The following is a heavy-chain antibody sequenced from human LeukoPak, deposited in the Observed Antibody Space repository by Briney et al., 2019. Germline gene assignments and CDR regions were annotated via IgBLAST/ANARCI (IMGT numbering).Heavy chain of an antibody. CDR2: IYYSGIT. CDR3: ARGWTMVRGVPSLDY. Sequence: PSETLSLTRTVSGGSISSGDYYWSWIRQPPGKGLEWIGYIYYSGITYYNPSLKSRVTISVDTSKNQFSLKLSSVTAADTAVYYCARGWTMVRGVPSLDYWGQGTLVTVSS. V-gene: IGHV4-30-4*08. CDR1: GGSISSGDYY. D-gene: IGHD3-10*01. J-gene: IGHJ4*02.